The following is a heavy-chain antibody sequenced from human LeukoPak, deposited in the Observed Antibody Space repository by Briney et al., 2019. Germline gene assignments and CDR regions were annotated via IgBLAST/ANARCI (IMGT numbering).Heavy chain of an antibody. J-gene: IGHJ3*02. D-gene: IGHD5-24*01. CDR2: ISYDGSNE. CDR1: GFTFSSYA. Sequence: GGSLRLSCAASGFTFSSYAMHWVRQAPGKGLEWVAVISYDGSNEYYADSVKGRFTISRDNSKNTLYLQMNSLRAEDTAVYYCAREDGYNSEFAFDIWGQGTMVTVSS. CDR3: AREDGYNSEFAFDI. V-gene: IGHV3-30*04.